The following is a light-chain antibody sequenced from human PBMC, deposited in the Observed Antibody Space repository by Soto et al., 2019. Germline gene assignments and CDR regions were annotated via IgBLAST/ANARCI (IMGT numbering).Light chain of an antibody. CDR3: QQLNSYPLT. CDR1: QGISSY. Sequence: DIPLTQSPSFLSASVGDRVTITCRASQGISSYLAWYQQKPGKAPKLLIYAASTLQSGVPSRFSGSGSGTEFTLTISSLQPEDFATYYCQQLNSYPLTFDGGNKVEIK. V-gene: IGKV1-9*01. J-gene: IGKJ4*01. CDR2: AAS.